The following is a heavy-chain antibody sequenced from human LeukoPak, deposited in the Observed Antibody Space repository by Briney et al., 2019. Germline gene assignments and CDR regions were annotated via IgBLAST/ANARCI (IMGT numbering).Heavy chain of an antibody. CDR3: AREGVSNFDY. CDR2: IYTSGST. J-gene: IGHJ4*02. D-gene: IGHD4-11*01. Sequence: PSETLSLTCTVSGGSISSGSYYWSWIRQPAGKGLEWIGRIYTSGSTNYNPSLKSRVTISVDTSKNQFSLKLSSVTAADTAVYYCAREGVSNFDYWGQGTLVTVSS. V-gene: IGHV4-61*02. CDR1: GGSISSGSYY.